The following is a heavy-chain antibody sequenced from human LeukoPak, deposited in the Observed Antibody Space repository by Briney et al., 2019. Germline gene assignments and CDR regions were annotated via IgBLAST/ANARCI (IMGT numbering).Heavy chain of an antibody. V-gene: IGHV1-69*06. J-gene: IGHJ4*02. Sequence: SVKVSCKASGGTFSSYAISWVRQAPGQGLEWMGGIIPIFGTTNYAQKFQGRVTITADKSTSTAYMELSSLRSEGTAVYYCARHRYSSGWSNFDYWGQGTLVTVSS. D-gene: IGHD6-19*01. CDR2: IIPIFGTT. CDR1: GGTFSSYA. CDR3: ARHRYSSGWSNFDY.